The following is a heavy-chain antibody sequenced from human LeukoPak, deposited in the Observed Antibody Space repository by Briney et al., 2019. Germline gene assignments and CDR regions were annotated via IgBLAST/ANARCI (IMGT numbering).Heavy chain of an antibody. Sequence: GESLKISCKGSGYNFTNYWIGWVRQMPGKGLEWMGIIYPGDSDTRYSPSFQGQVTISADKSIKTAYLQWSSLKASDTAMYYCARPYFDSSGYYFDYWGQGTLVTVPS. CDR3: ARPYFDSSGYYFDY. J-gene: IGHJ4*02. CDR1: GYNFTNYW. V-gene: IGHV5-51*01. CDR2: IYPGDSDT. D-gene: IGHD3-22*01.